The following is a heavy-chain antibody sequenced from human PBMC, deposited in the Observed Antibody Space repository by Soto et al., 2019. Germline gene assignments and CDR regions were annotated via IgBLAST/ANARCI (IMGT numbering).Heavy chain of an antibody. CDR2: ISSTGSNQ. CDR3: AKVSASTSGWYGSGWGTFDS. D-gene: IGHD6-19*01. V-gene: IGHV3-30*18. CDR1: GFTFTSHG. J-gene: IGHJ4*02. Sequence: QVQLVESGGGVVQPGRSLRLSCAASGFTFTSHGMHWVRQAPGKGLEWVAGISSTGSNQYYAYSVKGRFTISRSDSTNTLYLEMKSLRVEDTAIYYSAKVSASTSGWYGSGWGTFDSWGQGTLVTVSS.